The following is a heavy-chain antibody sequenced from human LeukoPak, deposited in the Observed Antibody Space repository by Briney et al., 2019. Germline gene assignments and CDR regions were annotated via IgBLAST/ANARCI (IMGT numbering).Heavy chain of an antibody. V-gene: IGHV4-59*01. J-gene: IGHJ5*02. D-gene: IGHD3-9*01. CDR2: IYYTGST. CDR1: GGSISYYY. CDR3: ARGGTYNDILSFDP. Sequence: PSETLSLPCTVSGGSISYYYRTWIRQSPGKGLEWIGQIYYTGSTYYNPSLKRRVTISVDTSRNQFSLNLTSVTAADTAVYYCARGGTYNDILSFDPWGQGSLVTVSS.